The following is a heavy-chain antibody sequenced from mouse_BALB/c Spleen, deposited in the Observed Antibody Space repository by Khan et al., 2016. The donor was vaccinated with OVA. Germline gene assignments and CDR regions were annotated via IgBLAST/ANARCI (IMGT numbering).Heavy chain of an antibody. V-gene: IGHV9-3-1*01. Sequence: QIQLVQSGPELKKPGETVKISCKASGYTFTNYGMNWVQQSPGKALKWMGWINTYTGEPTYADDFKGRIAFSLETSASTAYLQINNLKNEDTATYFCARPPYFSYTLDYWGQGTSVTVSS. CDR3: ARPPYFSYTLDY. D-gene: IGHD2-10*01. CDR2: INTYTGEP. CDR1: GYTFTNYG. J-gene: IGHJ4*01.